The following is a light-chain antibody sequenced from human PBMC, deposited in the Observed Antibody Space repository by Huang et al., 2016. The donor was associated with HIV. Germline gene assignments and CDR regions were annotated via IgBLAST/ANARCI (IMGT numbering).Light chain of an antibody. CDR3: QQYYSTPS. Sequence: DIVMTQSPDSLAVSLGERATIPCKSSQNVLYSSNNKNYLTWYQQKPGQPPKLLIYWASSREAGVPDRFSGSGSGTDFTLTISSLQAEDVAVYYCQQYYSTPSFGGGTKVEIK. J-gene: IGKJ4*01. CDR2: WAS. V-gene: IGKV4-1*01. CDR1: QNVLYSSNNKNY.